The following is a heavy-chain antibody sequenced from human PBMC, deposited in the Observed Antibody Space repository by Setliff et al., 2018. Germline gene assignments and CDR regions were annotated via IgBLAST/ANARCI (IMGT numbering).Heavy chain of an antibody. CDR3: ARDQFRNSGGLYS. CDR2: IIPTSGTT. Sequence: SVKVSCKASGGSFSNYPITWVRQAPGQGLEWMGRIIPTSGTTNYAQTLQGRVTFSADASTATAYMEVTSLRPDDTAMYYCARDQFRNSGGLYSWGQGTLVTVSS. J-gene: IGHJ5*02. CDR1: GGSFSNYP. D-gene: IGHD1-7*01. V-gene: IGHV1-69*13.